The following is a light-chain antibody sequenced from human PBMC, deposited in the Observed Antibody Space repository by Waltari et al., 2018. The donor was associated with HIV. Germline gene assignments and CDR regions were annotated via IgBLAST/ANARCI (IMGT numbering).Light chain of an antibody. Sequence: DIVMTQSPDSLVVSAGERATINCSASRSLLHTYNNKNYVTWYQEKPGQPPKLVIDWASIRQSGVPDRFSGSGSGTDFTLAIGDVQAEDVALYYCQQNYTLPPTFGQGTKVEIK. J-gene: IGKJ2*01. V-gene: IGKV4-1*01. CDR1: RSLLHTYNNKNY. CDR2: WAS. CDR3: QQNYTLPPT.